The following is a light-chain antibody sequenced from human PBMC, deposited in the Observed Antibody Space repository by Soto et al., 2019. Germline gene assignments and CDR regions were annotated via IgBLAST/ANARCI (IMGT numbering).Light chain of an antibody. CDR2: AAS. V-gene: IGKV1-17*01. Sequence: DIQMTQSPSSLSASVGDRVTITCRASQGIRNALGWYQQKPGKAPKRLIYAASSLQSGVPSRFSGSGSGTEFTLTISSLQTEDVATYYWLQHNSYPWAFGHGTKVVIK. CDR3: LQHNSYPWA. CDR1: QGIRNA. J-gene: IGKJ1*01.